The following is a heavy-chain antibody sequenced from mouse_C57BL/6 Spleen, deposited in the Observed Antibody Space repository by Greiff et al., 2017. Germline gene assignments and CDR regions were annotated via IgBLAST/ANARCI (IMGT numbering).Heavy chain of an antibody. CDR2: ISSGSSTI. CDR3: ARGSYYSNPAWFAY. D-gene: IGHD2-5*01. CDR1: GFTFSDYG. Sequence: DVHLVESGGGLVKPGGSLKLSCAASGFTFSDYGMHWVRQAPEKGLEWVAYISSGSSTIYYADTVKGRFTISRDNAKNTLFLQMTSLRSEDTAMYYCARGSYYSNPAWFAYWGQGTLVTVSA. J-gene: IGHJ3*01. V-gene: IGHV5-17*01.